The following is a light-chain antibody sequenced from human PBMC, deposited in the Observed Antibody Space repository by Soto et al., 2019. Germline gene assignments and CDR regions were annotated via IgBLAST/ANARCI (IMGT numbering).Light chain of an antibody. CDR2: AAS. Sequence: DIQITQSPSSLSASVGDRVTITCQASQDISNYLNWYQQKPGKAPKLLIYAASSLQSGVPSRFSGSGSGTEFTLTISSLQPDDFATYYCQQYNSYPLTFGGGTKVDIK. CDR3: QQYNSYPLT. CDR1: QDISNY. J-gene: IGKJ4*01. V-gene: IGKV1-16*01.